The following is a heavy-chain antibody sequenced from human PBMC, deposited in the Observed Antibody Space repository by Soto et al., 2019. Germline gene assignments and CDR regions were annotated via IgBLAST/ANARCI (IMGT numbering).Heavy chain of an antibody. Sequence: PGGSLRLSCAASGFTVSSNNMNWVRQAPGKGLEWVSVIYSGGTTYHGDSVKGRFTISRDNSKNMMFLQMNSLRPEDTAVYYCARVADIASLYYGMDVWGQGTTVTVSS. J-gene: IGHJ6*02. CDR1: GFTVSSNN. V-gene: IGHV3-66*01. CDR2: IYSGGTT. CDR3: ARVADIASLYYGMDV. D-gene: IGHD2-15*01.